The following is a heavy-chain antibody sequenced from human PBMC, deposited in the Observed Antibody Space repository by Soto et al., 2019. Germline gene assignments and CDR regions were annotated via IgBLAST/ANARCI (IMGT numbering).Heavy chain of an antibody. CDR3: ARILAGAGTLDY. Sequence: QVQLVQSGAEVKKPGSSVKVSCKASGGTFSSYAISWVRQAPGQGLEWMGGIIPIFGTANYAQKFQGRVTFTADESTSTAYMGLSRLSAEDTAVYYCARILAGAGTLDYWGQGTLATAS. D-gene: IGHD6-19*01. J-gene: IGHJ4*02. V-gene: IGHV1-69*01. CDR1: GGTFSSYA. CDR2: IIPIFGTA.